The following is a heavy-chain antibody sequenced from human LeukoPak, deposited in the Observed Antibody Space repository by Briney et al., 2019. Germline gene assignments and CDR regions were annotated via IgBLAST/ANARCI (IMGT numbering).Heavy chain of an antibody. CDR2: ISSSSSTI. D-gene: IGHD4-17*01. CDR3: YGSPRYYYYMDV. J-gene: IGHJ6*03. Sequence: GGSLRLSCAASGFTFSSYAMSWVRQAPGKGLEWVSYISSSSSTIYYADSVKGRFTISRDNAKNSLYLQMNSLRAEDTAVYYCYGSPRYYYYMDVWGKGTTVTVSS. V-gene: IGHV3-48*04. CDR1: GFTFSSYA.